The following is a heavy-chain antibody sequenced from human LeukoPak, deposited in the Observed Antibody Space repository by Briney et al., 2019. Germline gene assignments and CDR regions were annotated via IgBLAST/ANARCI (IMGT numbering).Heavy chain of an antibody. CDR3: AGEGYCSGGSCYSHAFDI. V-gene: IGHV4-39*01. Sequence: SETLSLTCTVSGGSISSSSYYWGWIRQPPGKGLEWIGSIYCSGSTYYNPSLKSRVTISVDTSKNQFSLKLSSVTAADTAVYYCAGEGYCSGGSCYSHAFDIWGQGTMVTVSS. CDR2: IYCSGST. D-gene: IGHD2-15*01. J-gene: IGHJ3*02. CDR1: GGSISSSSYY.